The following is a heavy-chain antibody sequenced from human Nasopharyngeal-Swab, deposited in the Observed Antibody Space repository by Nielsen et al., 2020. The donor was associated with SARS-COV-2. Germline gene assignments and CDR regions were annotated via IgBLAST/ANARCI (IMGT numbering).Heavy chain of an antibody. V-gene: IGHV5-10-1*01. D-gene: IGHD2-8*01. J-gene: IGHJ6*02. CDR3: ARGVLTSVSYYYYGMDV. Sequence: VRQMPGKGLEWMGRIDPSDSYTNYSPSFQGHVTISADKSISTAYPQWSSLKASDTAMYYCARGVLTSVSYYYYGMDVWGQGTTVTVSS. CDR2: IDPSDSYT.